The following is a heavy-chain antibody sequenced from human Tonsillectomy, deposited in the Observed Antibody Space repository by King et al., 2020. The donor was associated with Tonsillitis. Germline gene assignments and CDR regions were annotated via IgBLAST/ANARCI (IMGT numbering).Heavy chain of an antibody. Sequence: DVQLVESGGGLIQPGGSLRLSCAASGFTVSSNYMSWVRQAPGKGLEWVSVIYSGGSTYYADSVKGRFTISRDNSKNTLYLQMNSLRAEETAVYYCARDLLSYYYDSSDAFDIWGQGTMVTVSS. CDR1: GFTVSSNY. CDR3: ARDLLSYYYDSSDAFDI. D-gene: IGHD3-22*01. CDR2: IYSGGST. J-gene: IGHJ3*02. V-gene: IGHV3-53*01.